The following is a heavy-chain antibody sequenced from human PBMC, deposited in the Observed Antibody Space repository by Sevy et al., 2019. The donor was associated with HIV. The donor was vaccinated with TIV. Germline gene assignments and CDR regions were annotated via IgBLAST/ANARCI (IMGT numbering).Heavy chain of an antibody. V-gene: IGHV4-34*01. J-gene: IGHJ4*02. CDR1: GGPFSGYY. CDR2: INHSGST. CDR3: ARPRGYSYGYGY. Sequence: LSLTCAVYGGPFSGYYWSWIRQPPGKGLEWIGEINHSGSTNYNPSLKSRVTISVDTSKNQFSLKLSSVTAADTAVYYCARPRGYSYGYGYWGQGTLVTVSS. D-gene: IGHD5-18*01.